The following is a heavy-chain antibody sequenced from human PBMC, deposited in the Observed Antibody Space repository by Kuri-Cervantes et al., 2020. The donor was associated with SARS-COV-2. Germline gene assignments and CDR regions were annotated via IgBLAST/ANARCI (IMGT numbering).Heavy chain of an antibody. Sequence: SQTLSLTCAVYGGSFSGYYWSWIRQPPGKGLEWIGEINHSGSTNYNPSLKSRVTISRDNAKNSLYLQMNSLRAEDTAVYYCARAPTVTLDYWGQGTLVTVSS. CDR1: GGSFSGYY. CDR3: ARAPTVTLDY. V-gene: IGHV4-34*01. J-gene: IGHJ4*02. D-gene: IGHD4-17*01. CDR2: INHSGST.